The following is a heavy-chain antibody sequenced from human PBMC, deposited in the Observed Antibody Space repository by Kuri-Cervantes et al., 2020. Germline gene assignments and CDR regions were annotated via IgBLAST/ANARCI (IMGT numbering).Heavy chain of an antibody. D-gene: IGHD2-15*01. V-gene: IGHV3-30-3*01. CDR3: AKGHRYGNPTHYYYYGMDV. J-gene: IGHJ6*02. Sequence: GESLKISCAASGFTFSSYAMHWVRQAPGKGLEWVAVISYDGSNKYYADSVKGRFTISRDNSKNTLYLQMNSLRAEDTALYYCAKGHRYGNPTHYYYYGMDVWGQGTTVTVSS. CDR2: ISYDGSNK. CDR1: GFTFSSYA.